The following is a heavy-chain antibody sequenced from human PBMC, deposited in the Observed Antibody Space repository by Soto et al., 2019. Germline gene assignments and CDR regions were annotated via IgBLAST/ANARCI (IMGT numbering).Heavy chain of an antibody. CDR3: ARVGPWVPYYYDSSPYTFENWFDP. CDR2: IYHSGST. Sequence: SEILSLTSVVSGYSISSNYYWGWLRQPPGKGLEWIGSIYHSGSTYYNPSLNSRVTLSIDMTNNHVSLILNSVTAADTAVYYCARVGPWVPYYYDSSPYTFENWFDPWGQGTLVTVSS. J-gene: IGHJ5*02. CDR1: GYSISSNYY. D-gene: IGHD3-22*01. V-gene: IGHV4-38-2*01.